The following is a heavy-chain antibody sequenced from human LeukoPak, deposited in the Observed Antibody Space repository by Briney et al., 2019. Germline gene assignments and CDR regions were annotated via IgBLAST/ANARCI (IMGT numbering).Heavy chain of an antibody. D-gene: IGHD6-19*01. CDR2: IYYSGST. CDR3: ARVQRTYSNGWSIYFDY. CDR1: GVSISSSNSY. Sequence: SETLSLTCTVSGVSISSSNSYWGWIRQPPGKGLEWIGYIYYSGSTNYNPSLKSRVTISVDTSKNQFSLRLSSVTAADTAIYYCARVQRTYSNGWSIYFDYWGQGALVTVSS. V-gene: IGHV4-61*05. J-gene: IGHJ4*02.